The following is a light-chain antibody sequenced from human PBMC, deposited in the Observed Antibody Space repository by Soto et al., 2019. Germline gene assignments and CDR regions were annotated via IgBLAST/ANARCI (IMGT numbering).Light chain of an antibody. CDR1: QSISNS. CDR2: DAS. CDR3: QQPSNRPP. Sequence: ETVLTQSPATLSLSPGERATLSCRASQSISNSLAWYQHKPGQAPRLLIYDASNRATGIPARFGGSGSGTDFPLTIRRLDPEDVAVYLCQQPSNRPPFVRGTKVE. V-gene: IGKV3-11*01. J-gene: IGKJ4*01.